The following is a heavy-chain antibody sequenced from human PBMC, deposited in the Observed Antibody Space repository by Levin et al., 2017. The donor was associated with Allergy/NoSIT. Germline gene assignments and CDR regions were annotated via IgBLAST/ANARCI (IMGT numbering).Heavy chain of an antibody. Sequence: SETLSLTCTVSGGSISSYYWSWIRQPPGKGLEWIGYIYYSGSTNYNPSLKSRVTISVDTSKNQFSLKLSSVTAADTAVYYCARVWFGELRSHAFDIWGQGTMVTVSS. CDR1: GGSISSYY. V-gene: IGHV4-59*01. D-gene: IGHD3-10*01. CDR2: IYYSGST. CDR3: ARVWFGELRSHAFDI. J-gene: IGHJ3*02.